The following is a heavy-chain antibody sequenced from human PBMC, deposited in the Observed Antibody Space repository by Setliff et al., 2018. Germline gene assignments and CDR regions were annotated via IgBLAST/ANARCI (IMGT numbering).Heavy chain of an antibody. Sequence: SETLSLTCTVSGGSISDNNYYWGWIRQSPGKELEWIGGISHSANKYYNPSFRTGVTISVGMSKNQFFLNLDSVTAADTALYYCARESRLGYSGYDCAFDYWGQGMLVTVSS. CDR3: ARESRLGYSGYDCAFDY. J-gene: IGHJ4*02. CDR1: GGSISDNNYY. CDR2: ISHSANK. V-gene: IGHV4-39*02. D-gene: IGHD5-12*01.